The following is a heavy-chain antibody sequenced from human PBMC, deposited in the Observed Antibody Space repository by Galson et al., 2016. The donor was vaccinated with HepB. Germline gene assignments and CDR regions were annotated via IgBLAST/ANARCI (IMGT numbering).Heavy chain of an antibody. D-gene: IGHD3-3*01. Sequence: SETLSLTCTVSGASVSSGSYYWSWIRQPPGKGLEWIGNIYYSGSTNYNPPLRSPFTISVDTPKNQFSLRLSSVAAADTAVYYCARGVRIRNDFWSGYLDPWGQGTLVAVSS. V-gene: IGHV4-61*01. J-gene: IGHJ5*02. CDR1: GASVSSGSYY. CDR3: ARGVRIRNDFWSGYLDP. CDR2: IYYSGST.